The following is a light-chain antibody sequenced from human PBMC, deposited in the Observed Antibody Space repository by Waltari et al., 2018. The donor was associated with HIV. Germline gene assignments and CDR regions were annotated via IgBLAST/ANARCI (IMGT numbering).Light chain of an antibody. Sequence: EVVMAQYPATLSVSPGERAILSCRASQSVSPSLAWYQQKPGHAPRLLIFGTSTRATGVSARFSGSGSGTYFSLTISSLQSEDLAVYYCQQYKNGWTFGQGTKVDIK. CDR2: GTS. V-gene: IGKV3-15*01. CDR1: QSVSPS. CDR3: QQYKNGWT. J-gene: IGKJ1*01.